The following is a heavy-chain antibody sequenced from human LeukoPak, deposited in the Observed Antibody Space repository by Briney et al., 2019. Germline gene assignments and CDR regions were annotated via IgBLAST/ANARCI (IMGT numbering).Heavy chain of an antibody. CDR2: IYTSGST. Sequence: SETLSLTCTVSGGSISSGGYYWSWIRQPAGKGLEWIGRIYTSGSTNYNPSLKSRVTISVDTSKNQFSLKLSSVTAADTAVYYCASRRTMVRGGILDDYWGQGTLVTVSS. J-gene: IGHJ4*02. CDR1: GGSISSGGYY. V-gene: IGHV4-61*02. CDR3: ASRRTMVRGGILDDY. D-gene: IGHD3-10*01.